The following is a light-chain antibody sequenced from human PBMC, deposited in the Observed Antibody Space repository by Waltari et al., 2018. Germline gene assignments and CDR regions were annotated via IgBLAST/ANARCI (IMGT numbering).Light chain of an antibody. V-gene: IGLV3-21*04. CDR3: AVWDSSSDHRV. CDR1: NMGSKR. J-gene: IGLJ2*01. CDR2: YDS. Sequence: SYVLSQPPSVSVAPGKPARVTCGGNNMGSKRVHWYQQQPGQAPVLVIYYDSHRPSGIPERFSGSNSGNTATLTISRVEAGDEADYYCAVWDSSSDHRVFGGGTKLTVL.